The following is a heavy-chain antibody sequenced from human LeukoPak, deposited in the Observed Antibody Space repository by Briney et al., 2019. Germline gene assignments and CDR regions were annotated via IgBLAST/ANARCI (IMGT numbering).Heavy chain of an antibody. V-gene: IGHV4-4*07. CDR1: ADSMSDYD. CDR2: ISDSGSI. D-gene: IGHD5-24*01. CDR3: ARDLMAMTDV. J-gene: IGHJ6*04. Sequence: KPSETLSLTCTVSADSMSDYDWSWLRQPAGKGLEWIGRISDSGSINYNPSLKSRITMSVDTSKKQFSLKLSSVTAADTTVYYCARDLMAMTDVWGKGTTVTVSS.